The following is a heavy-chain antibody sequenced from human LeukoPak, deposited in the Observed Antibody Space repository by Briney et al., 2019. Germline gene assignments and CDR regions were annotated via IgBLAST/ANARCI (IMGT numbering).Heavy chain of an antibody. CDR1: GFTFSSYT. V-gene: IGHV3-64*01. D-gene: IGHD3-22*01. CDR3: ARGSSGYSDY. Sequence: GGSLRLSCAASGFTFSSYTMQWVRQAPGRGLQSVSAITSNGDSAFYANSVKGRFSISRDNSNNALYLQMGSLRAEDMGVYYCARGSSGYSDYWGQGTPVTVSS. J-gene: IGHJ4*02. CDR2: ITSNGDSA.